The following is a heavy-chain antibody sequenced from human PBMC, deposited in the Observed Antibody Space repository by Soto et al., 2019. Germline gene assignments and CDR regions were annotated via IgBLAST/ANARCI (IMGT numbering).Heavy chain of an antibody. CDR2: ISYDGSNK. Sequence: GGSLRLSCAASGFTFSSYGMHWVRQAPGKGLEWVAVISYDGSNKYYADSVKGRFTISRDNSKNTLYLQMNSLRAEDTAVYYCAKDPGLVRGVIITFWVDYWGQGTLVTVSS. CDR1: GFTFSSYG. V-gene: IGHV3-30*18. CDR3: AKDPGLVRGVIITFWVDY. D-gene: IGHD3-10*01. J-gene: IGHJ4*02.